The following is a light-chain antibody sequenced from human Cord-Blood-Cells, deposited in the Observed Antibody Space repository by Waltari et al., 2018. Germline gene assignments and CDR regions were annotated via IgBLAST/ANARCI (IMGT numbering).Light chain of an antibody. CDR1: QSISSW. J-gene: IGKJ1*01. CDR3: QQYNSPWT. Sequence: DIQMTQSPSTLSASVGDRVTITCRASQSISSWLAWYQQKPGKAPKLLIYKASSLESGVTSRYSDSGSGTEVNININSLQPDDFATYYCQQYNSPWTFGQGTKVEIK. CDR2: KAS. V-gene: IGKV1-5*03.